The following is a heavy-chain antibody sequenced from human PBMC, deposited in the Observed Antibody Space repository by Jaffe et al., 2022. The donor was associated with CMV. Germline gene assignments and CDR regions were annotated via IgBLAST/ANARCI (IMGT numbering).Heavy chain of an antibody. J-gene: IGHJ5*02. CDR1: GYTLPELS. Sequence: QVHLVQSGAEVKKPGASVKVSCKVSGYTLPELSIHWMRQAPGKGLEWMGGFDPEDAETIYARKFQGRVAMTEDTSTDTAYMELGSLTSEDTAVYYCATGPVVPGAIRHWFDPWGQGTLVTVSS. CDR3: ATGPVVPGAIRHWFDP. CDR2: FDPEDAET. D-gene: IGHD2-2*02. V-gene: IGHV1-24*01.